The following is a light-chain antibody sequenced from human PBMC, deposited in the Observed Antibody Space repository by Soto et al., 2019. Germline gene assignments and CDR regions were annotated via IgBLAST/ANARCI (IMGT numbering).Light chain of an antibody. CDR3: QQYNNWPQT. J-gene: IGKJ1*01. CDR2: GAS. V-gene: IGKV3-15*01. Sequence: EIVMTQSPATLSVSPGERATLSCRASQSVSSNLAWYQQKPGQAPRLCIYGASTRATGIPARFSGSGSGTEFTLTNSSLQSEDFAVYYCQQYNNWPQTFGQGNKVEIK. CDR1: QSVSSN.